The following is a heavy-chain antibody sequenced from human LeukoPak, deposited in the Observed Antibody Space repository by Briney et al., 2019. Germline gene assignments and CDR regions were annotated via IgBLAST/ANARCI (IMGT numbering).Heavy chain of an antibody. CDR2: IYTSGST. J-gene: IGHJ5*02. V-gene: IGHV4-61*02. Sequence: SETLSLTCTVSGGSLSSGSYYWSWIRQPAGKGLEWIGRIYTSGSTNYNPSLKSRVTISVDTSKNKFSLKLSSVTAADTAVYYCARGVVAMGWFDPWGQGTLVTVSS. CDR3: ARGVVAMGWFDP. D-gene: IGHD2-15*01. CDR1: GGSLSSGSYY.